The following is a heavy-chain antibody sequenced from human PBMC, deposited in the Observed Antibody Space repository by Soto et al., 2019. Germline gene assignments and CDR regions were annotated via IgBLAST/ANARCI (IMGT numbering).Heavy chain of an antibody. CDR1: GGTFSSYA. J-gene: IGHJ4*02. Sequence: QVQLVQSGAEVKKPGSSVKVSCKASGGTFSSYAISWVRQAPGQGLEWMGGIIPIFGTANYAQKFQGRVTITAGESTRAAYMELSSLRSEDTAVYYCARDHLSRDGYNDELCYWGQGSMVTVSS. CDR3: ARDHLSRDGYNDELCY. CDR2: IIPIFGTA. D-gene: IGHD5-12*01. V-gene: IGHV1-69*12.